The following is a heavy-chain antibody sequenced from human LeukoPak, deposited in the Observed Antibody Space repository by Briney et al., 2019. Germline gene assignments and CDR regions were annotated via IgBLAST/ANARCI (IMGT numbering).Heavy chain of an antibody. V-gene: IGHV3-30*02. CDR2: IRYDGSNK. D-gene: IGHD2-2*01. J-gene: IGHJ4*02. CDR3: AKELGYCSSTSCHY. Sequence: GGSLRLSCAASGFTFSSYCMHWVRQAPGKGLEWVAFIRYDGSNKYYADSVKGRFTISRDNSKNTLYLQMNSLRAEDTAVYYCAKELGYCSSTSCHYWGQGTLVTVSS. CDR1: GFTFSSYC.